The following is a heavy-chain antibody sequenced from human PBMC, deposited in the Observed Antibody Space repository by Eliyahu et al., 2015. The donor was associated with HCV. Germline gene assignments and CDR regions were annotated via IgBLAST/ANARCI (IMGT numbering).Heavy chain of an antibody. J-gene: IGHJ4*02. CDR2: ISYDGSNK. D-gene: IGHD5-12*01. V-gene: IGHV3-30-3*01. Sequence: QVQLVESGGGVVQPGRSLRLSCAASGFTFSSYAMHWVRQAPGKGLEWVAVISYDGSNKYYADSVKGRFTISRDNSKNTLYLQMNSLRAEDTAVYYCARVGYGPQMFWYFDYWGQGTLVTVSS. CDR3: ARVGYGPQMFWYFDY. CDR1: GFTFSSYA.